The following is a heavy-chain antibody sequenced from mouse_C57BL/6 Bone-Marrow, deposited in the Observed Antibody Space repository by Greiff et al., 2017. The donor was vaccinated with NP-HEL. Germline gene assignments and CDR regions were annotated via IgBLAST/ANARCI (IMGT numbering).Heavy chain of an antibody. J-gene: IGHJ1*03. CDR3: ARWRLCEGYFDV. V-gene: IGHV1-9*01. CDR1: GYTFTGYW. CDR2: ILPGSGST. D-gene: IGHD3-2*02. Sequence: VQLQQSGAELMKPGASVKLSCKATGYTFTGYWIEWVKQRPGHGLEWIGEILPGSGSTNYTEKFKGKATFTADTSSNTAYMQLSSLTTEDSAIYDCARWRLCEGYFDVWGTGTTVTVTS.